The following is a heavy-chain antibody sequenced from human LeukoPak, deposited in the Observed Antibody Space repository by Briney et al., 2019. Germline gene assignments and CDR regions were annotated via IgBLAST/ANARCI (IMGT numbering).Heavy chain of an antibody. CDR3: ARALRDYVWGSMNY. D-gene: IGHD3-16*01. V-gene: IGHV4-39*07. J-gene: IGHJ4*02. CDR1: GGSISSSPYY. CDR2: IYYSGST. Sequence: PSETLSLTCTVSGGSISSSPYYRGWIRQPPGKGLEWIGNIYYSGSTYYNPSLKSRVTISIDTSENQFSLKLTSVTAADTAVYYCARALRDYVWGSMNYWGQGTLVTVSS.